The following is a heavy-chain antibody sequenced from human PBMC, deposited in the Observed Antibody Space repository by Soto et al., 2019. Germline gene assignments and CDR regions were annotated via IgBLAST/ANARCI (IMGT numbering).Heavy chain of an antibody. Sequence: GGSLRLSCAASGFTFSSYSMNWVRQAPGKGLEWVSSISSSSSYKYYADSVKGRFTISRDNSKNTLYLQMNSLRAEDTAVYYCAKNNYDFWSGPIDYWGQGTLVTVSS. CDR2: ISSSSSYK. V-gene: IGHV3-21*01. CDR1: GFTFSSYS. CDR3: AKNNYDFWSGPIDY. J-gene: IGHJ4*02. D-gene: IGHD3-3*01.